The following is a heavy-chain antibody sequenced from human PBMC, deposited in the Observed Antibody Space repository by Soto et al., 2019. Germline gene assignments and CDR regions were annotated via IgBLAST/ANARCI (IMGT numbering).Heavy chain of an antibody. V-gene: IGHV3-49*04. CDR1: GFTFGDYA. CDR2: IRSKAYGGTT. Sequence: GSLRLSCTASGFTFGDYAMSWVRQAPGKGLEWGGFIRSKAYGGTTEYAASVKGRFTISRDDSKSIAYLQMNSLKTEDTAVYYCTRVYCSGGSCYNYFDYWGQGTLVTVSS. J-gene: IGHJ4*02. D-gene: IGHD2-15*01. CDR3: TRVYCSGGSCYNYFDY.